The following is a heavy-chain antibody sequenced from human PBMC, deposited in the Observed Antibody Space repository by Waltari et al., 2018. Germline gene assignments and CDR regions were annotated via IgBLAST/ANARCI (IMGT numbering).Heavy chain of an antibody. D-gene: IGHD3-22*01. Sequence: QVQLQRWGAGLFWPSETLSLPCAVYGQSFSGYYWSWLRQPPGRGLEWIGEINHSGSTNYNPSLKSRVTISVDTSKNQFSLKLSSVTAADTAVYYCARGYRGYYLRRYYFDYWGQGTLVTVSS. CDR3: ARGYRGYYLRRYYFDY. CDR1: GQSFSGYY. CDR2: INHSGST. J-gene: IGHJ4*02. V-gene: IGHV4-34*01.